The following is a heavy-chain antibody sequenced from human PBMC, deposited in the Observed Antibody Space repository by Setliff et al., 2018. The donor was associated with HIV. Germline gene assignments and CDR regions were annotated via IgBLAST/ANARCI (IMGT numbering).Heavy chain of an antibody. D-gene: IGHD3-9*01. V-gene: IGHV4-59*01. Sequence: PSEALSLTCTVAGDASSSYYWTWIRQPQGKGLDGLGNIYYSGSTNFNPSLKGRVTISLDSSKNQFSLKLNSVTAADTAIYSCARGNPDYDILTGFWSHSFDYWGRGTLVTVSS. CDR1: GDASSSYY. J-gene: IGHJ4*02. CDR2: IYYSGST. CDR3: ARGNPDYDILTGFWSHSFDY.